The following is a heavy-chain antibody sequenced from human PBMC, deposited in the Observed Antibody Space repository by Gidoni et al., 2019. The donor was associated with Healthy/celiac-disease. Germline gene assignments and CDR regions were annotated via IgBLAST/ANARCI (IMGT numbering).Heavy chain of an antibody. CDR1: VGTFSSYA. CDR2: IIPIFGTA. D-gene: IGHD6-19*01. V-gene: IGHV1-69*06. CDR3: ARSIAVAGPPLPYY. J-gene: IGHJ4*02. Sequence: QVQLVESGAGGKETGSSGKVSCKGFVGTFSSYAISWVRQAPGQGLEWMGGIIPIFGTATYAQKFQGRVTITADKSTSTAYMELSSLRSEDTAVYYCARSIAVAGPPLPYYWGQGTLVTVSS.